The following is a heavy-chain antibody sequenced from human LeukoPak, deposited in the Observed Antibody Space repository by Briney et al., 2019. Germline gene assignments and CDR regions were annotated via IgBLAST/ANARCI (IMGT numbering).Heavy chain of an antibody. J-gene: IGHJ4*02. CDR1: GGSISSYY. Sequence: SETLSLTCIVSGGSISSYYWSWIRQPPGEGLEWIGYIYYSGNTNYNPSLKSRVTISIDTSKNQFSLKLSSVTAADTAVYHCARVGDGNFDYWGQGTLVTVSS. D-gene: IGHD3-10*01. CDR2: IYYSGNT. CDR3: ARVGDGNFDY. V-gene: IGHV4-59*01.